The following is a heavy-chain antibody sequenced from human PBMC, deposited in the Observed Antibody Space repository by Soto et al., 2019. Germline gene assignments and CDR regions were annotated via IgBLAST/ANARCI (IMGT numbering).Heavy chain of an antibody. Sequence: PGGSLRLSCASSVFTFSSYAMSCVRHSPGKGLEWVSAISGSGGSTYYADSVKGRFTISRDNSKNTLYLQMNSLRAEDTAVYYCAKGTPGYSSGWYVYWGQRTLVTVSS. CDR2: ISGSGGST. J-gene: IGHJ4*02. D-gene: IGHD6-19*01. CDR1: VFTFSSYA. V-gene: IGHV3-23*01. CDR3: AKGTPGYSSGWYVY.